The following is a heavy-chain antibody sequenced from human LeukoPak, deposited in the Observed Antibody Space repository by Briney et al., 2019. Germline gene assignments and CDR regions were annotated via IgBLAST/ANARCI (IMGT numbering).Heavy chain of an antibody. J-gene: IGHJ6*03. CDR1: GFTFSSYG. Sequence: PGGSLRLSGAASGFTFSSYGMSWVRQAPGKGLEWVSAISGSGGSTYYADSVKGRFTISRDNSKNTLYLQMNSLRAEDTAVYYCAKGGYYGSGARGYYYYYYMDVWGKGTTVTISS. CDR3: AKGGYYGSGARGYYYYYYMDV. CDR2: ISGSGGST. V-gene: IGHV3-23*01. D-gene: IGHD3-10*01.